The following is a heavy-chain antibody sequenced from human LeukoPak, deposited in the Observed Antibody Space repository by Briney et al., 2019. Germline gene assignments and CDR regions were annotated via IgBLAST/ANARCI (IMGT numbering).Heavy chain of an antibody. J-gene: IGHJ5*02. V-gene: IGHV4-31*03. CDR3: ARGTYQLLFFGFDP. Sequence: SETLFLTCTVSGGSISRGGYYWSWIRQHPGKGLEWIGYIYYSWSTYYNPSLKSRVTISADTSKNQFSLKLSSVTAADTAVYYCARGTYQLLFFGFDPWGQGTLVTVSS. D-gene: IGHD2-2*01. CDR1: GGSISRGGYY. CDR2: IYYSWST.